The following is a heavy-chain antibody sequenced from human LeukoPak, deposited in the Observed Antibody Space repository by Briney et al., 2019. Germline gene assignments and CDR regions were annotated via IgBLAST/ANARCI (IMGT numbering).Heavy chain of an antibody. D-gene: IGHD2-15*01. Sequence: ASVKVPCKASGYTFTSYDINWVRQATGQGLEWMGWMNPNSGNTGYAQKFQGRVTMTRNTSISTAYMELSSLRSEDTAVYYGALLGSALRDAPWGQGTLVTVSS. V-gene: IGHV1-8*01. CDR1: GYTFTSYD. CDR3: ALLGSALRDAP. J-gene: IGHJ5*02. CDR2: MNPNSGNT.